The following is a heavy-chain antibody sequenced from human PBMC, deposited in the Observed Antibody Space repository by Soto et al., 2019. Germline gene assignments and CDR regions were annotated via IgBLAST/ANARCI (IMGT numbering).Heavy chain of an antibody. Sequence: GAPVKVSCKASGYTFTHYHVYWVRQAPGRGLEWLGMINPSGGSTTYAQNLQGRVTMTRDTSTNTVYMELSSLRSEDTAVYYCAREAINSSGYSRYFQHWGQGTLVTVSS. CDR1: GYTFTHYH. J-gene: IGHJ1*01. V-gene: IGHV1-46*01. CDR3: AREAINSSGYSRYFQH. CDR2: INPSGGST. D-gene: IGHD3-22*01.